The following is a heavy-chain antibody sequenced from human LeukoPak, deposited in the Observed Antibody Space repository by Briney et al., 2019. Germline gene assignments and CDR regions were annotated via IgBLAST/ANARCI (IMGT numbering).Heavy chain of an antibody. V-gene: IGHV4-34*01. Sequence: PSETLSLTCAVYGGSFSGYYWSWIRQPPGKGLEWIGEINHSGSTNYNPSLKSRVTISVDTSKNQFSLKLSSVTAADTAVYYCARQLSGYSSGWYSGPIGYWGQGTLVTVSS. CDR2: INHSGST. J-gene: IGHJ4*02. CDR1: GGSFSGYY. D-gene: IGHD6-19*01. CDR3: ARQLSGYSSGWYSGPIGY.